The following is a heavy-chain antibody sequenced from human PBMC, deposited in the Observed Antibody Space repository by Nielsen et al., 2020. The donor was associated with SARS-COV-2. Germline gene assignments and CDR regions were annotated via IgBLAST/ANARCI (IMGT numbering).Heavy chain of an antibody. D-gene: IGHD2-15*01. Sequence: SCAASGFPFSTYGMHWVRQAPGKGLEWVAAISYDGSNKYYVDSVKGRFTISRDNSKNTLYLQMSSLREEDTAVYYCAKDWTAIVVVPSGGVDYWGQGTRVTVAS. V-gene: IGHV3-30*18. CDR3: AKDWTAIVVVPSGGVDY. CDR1: GFPFSTYG. J-gene: IGHJ4*02. CDR2: ISYDGSNK.